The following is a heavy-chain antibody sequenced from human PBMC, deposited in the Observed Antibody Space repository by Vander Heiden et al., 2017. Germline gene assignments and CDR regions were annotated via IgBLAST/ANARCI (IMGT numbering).Heavy chain of an antibody. J-gene: IGHJ4*02. CDR3: AKDGYDSSGLFDY. CDR1: GFTFSSYA. D-gene: IGHD3-22*01. CDR2: ISGSGGST. V-gene: IGHV3-23*01. Sequence: EVQLLESGGGLVQPGGSLRLSWAASGFTFSSYALCWVRQAPGKGLEWVSAISGSGGSTYYADAVKGRFTISRDNSKNTLYLQLNRMRAEDTAVYYCAKDGYDSSGLFDYWCEGPLVTVSS.